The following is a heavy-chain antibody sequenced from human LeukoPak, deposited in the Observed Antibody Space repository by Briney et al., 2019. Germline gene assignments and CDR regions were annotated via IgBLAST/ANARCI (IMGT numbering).Heavy chain of an antibody. V-gene: IGHV4-59*01. J-gene: IGHJ4*02. CDR1: GGSISSYY. CDR2: IYYSGST. CDR3: ARDRGRGGVLDY. D-gene: IGHD5-24*01. Sequence: SETLSLTCTVSGGSISSYYWSWIRQPPGKGLEWIGYIYYSGSTNYNPSLKSRVTISVDTSKNQFSLKLSSVTAADTAVYYCARDRGRGGVLDYWGQGTLVTVSS.